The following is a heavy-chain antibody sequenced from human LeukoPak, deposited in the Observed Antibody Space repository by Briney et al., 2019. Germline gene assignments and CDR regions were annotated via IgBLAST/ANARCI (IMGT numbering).Heavy chain of an antibody. J-gene: IGHJ4*02. CDR3: ARAYHSSLDY. Sequence: PGGSLRLSCAASGFTFSSYAMSWVRQAPGKGLEWVSAISGSGGSTDYADSVKGRFTISRDNAKNSLYLQMNSLRAEDTAVYYCARAYHSSLDYWGQGTLVTVSS. CDR1: GFTFSSYA. CDR2: ISGSGGST. D-gene: IGHD2-2*01. V-gene: IGHV3-23*01.